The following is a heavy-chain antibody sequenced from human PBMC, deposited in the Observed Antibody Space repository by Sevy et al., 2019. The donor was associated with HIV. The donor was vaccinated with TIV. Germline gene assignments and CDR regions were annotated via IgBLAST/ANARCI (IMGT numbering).Heavy chain of an antibody. CDR1: GGSITSLY. J-gene: IGHJ5*01. CDR2: IYYNGHI. Sequence: SETLSLTCTVSGGSITSLYWNWIRQPPGKGLEWIANIYYNGHINYNPSLKSRVTLSLDTSKNQFSLRLSSVTAADTAMYYCAGEHAWGRGYSWGHGPLVTVSS. D-gene: IGHD1-26*01. V-gene: IGHV4-59*11. CDR3: AGEHAWGRGYS.